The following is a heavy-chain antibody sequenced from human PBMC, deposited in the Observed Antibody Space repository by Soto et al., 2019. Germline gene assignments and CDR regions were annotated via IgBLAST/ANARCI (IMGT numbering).Heavy chain of an antibody. CDR1: GYTFTSYG. D-gene: IGHD3-22*01. V-gene: IGHV1-18*04. Sequence: ASVKVSCKASGYTFTSYGISWVRQAPGQGLEWMGWINAYNGNTNYAQKLQGRVTMTTDTSTSTAYMELRSLRSDDTAVYYCAIGGTYYYDSSGYRNFDYWGQGTLVTVSS. CDR2: INAYNGNT. CDR3: AIGGTYYYDSSGYRNFDY. J-gene: IGHJ4*02.